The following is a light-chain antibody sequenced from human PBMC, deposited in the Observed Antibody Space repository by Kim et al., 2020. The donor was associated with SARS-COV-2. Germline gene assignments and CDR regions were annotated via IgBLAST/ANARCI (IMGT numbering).Light chain of an antibody. CDR1: QPLSNW. CDR2: AAS. V-gene: IGKV1-12*01. Sequence: DIQMTQSPSSLSASIGDRVTITCRASQPLSNWLAWYQQKPGKAPNLLIYAASTLESGVPSRFSGSGSGTDFTLTISSLQPEDFATYYCQQAYSFPLTFGGGTKVDIK. CDR3: QQAYSFPLT. J-gene: IGKJ4*01.